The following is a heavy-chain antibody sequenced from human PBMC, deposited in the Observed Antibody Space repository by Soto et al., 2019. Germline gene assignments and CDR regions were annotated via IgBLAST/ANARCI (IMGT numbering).Heavy chain of an antibody. V-gene: IGHV4-31*03. CDR3: ARGGDSYTIYAD. D-gene: IGHD5-18*01. Sequence: SETLSLTCTVSGGSISSGGFYWSWIRQYPGKGLEWIGYIYHSGSTYYNPSLKSRLSMSIDTSKNQFSLKLSSVTAADTALYFCARGGDSYTIYADWRRGTRVPVSS. J-gene: IGHJ1*01. CDR2: IYHSGST. CDR1: GGSISSGGFY.